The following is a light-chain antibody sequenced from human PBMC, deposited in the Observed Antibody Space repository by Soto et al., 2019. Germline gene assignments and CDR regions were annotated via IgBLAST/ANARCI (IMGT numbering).Light chain of an antibody. CDR1: QSITNNY. J-gene: IGKJ1*01. V-gene: IGKV3-20*01. CDR3: QQYNKWPLT. Sequence: EGVLTQSPGTLSLSPGERATLSCRASQSITNNYLAWYQQKPGRAHRLLIYVASSRATGIPDRFSGSGSGTDFTLTISSLQSEDFTVYYWQQYNKWPLTFGQGTKVDIK. CDR2: VAS.